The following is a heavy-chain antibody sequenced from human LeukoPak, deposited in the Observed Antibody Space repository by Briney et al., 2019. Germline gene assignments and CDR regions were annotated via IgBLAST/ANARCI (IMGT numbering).Heavy chain of an antibody. V-gene: IGHV3-23*01. CDR2: INAGADST. CDR1: GFTFSSYS. Sequence: PGGSLRLSCAASGFTFSSYSMNWVRQAPGKGLEWVSGINAGADSTYYADSVKGRFTTSRDNSKNTMYLQMNSLRAEDTAMYYCAKAGGSGNHYNYFDYWGQGTLVTVSS. D-gene: IGHD3-10*01. CDR3: AKAGGSGNHYNYFDY. J-gene: IGHJ4*02.